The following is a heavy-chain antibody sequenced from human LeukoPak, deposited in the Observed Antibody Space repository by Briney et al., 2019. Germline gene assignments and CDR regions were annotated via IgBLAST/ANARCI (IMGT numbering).Heavy chain of an antibody. CDR1: GYTFTRNW. D-gene: IGHD3-10*01. CDR3: ARHVPGYYGSGTNDF. CDR2: IDPTDSYV. J-gene: IGHJ4*02. Sequence: GESLKISCQAYGYTFTRNWISWVRQIPGKGLEWMGTIDPTDSYVNYCPSFEGHVTISTDRSINTVYLHWGSLRASDTAMYYCARHVPGYYGSGTNDFWGQGTLVTVAS. V-gene: IGHV5-10-1*01.